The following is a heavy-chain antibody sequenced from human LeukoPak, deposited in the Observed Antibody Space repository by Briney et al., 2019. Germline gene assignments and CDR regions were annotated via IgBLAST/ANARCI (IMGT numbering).Heavy chain of an antibody. CDR1: GFTFSSYS. D-gene: IGHD3-3*01. J-gene: IGHJ6*02. CDR3: AVFLEWQGATYYGMDV. V-gene: IGHV3-48*02. Sequence: GGSLRLSCAASGFTFSSYSMNWVRQAPGRGLEWVSYISRSSRTIYYADSVKGRFTISRDNAKNSLYLQMNSLRDEDTAVYYCAVFLEWQGATYYGMDVWGQGTTVTVSS. CDR2: ISRSSRTI.